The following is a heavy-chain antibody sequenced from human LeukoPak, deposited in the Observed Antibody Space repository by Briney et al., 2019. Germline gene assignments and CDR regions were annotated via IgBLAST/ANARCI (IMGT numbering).Heavy chain of an antibody. J-gene: IGHJ4*02. Sequence: PSETLSLTCTVSGGSISSYYWSWIRQPPGKGLEWIGYIYYSGSTNYNPSLKNRVTISVDTSKNQFSLKLSSVTAADTAVYYCARVRWELSYYFDYWGQGTLVTVSS. CDR3: ARVRWELSYYFDY. CDR2: IYYSGST. CDR1: GGSISSYY. V-gene: IGHV4-59*01. D-gene: IGHD1-26*01.